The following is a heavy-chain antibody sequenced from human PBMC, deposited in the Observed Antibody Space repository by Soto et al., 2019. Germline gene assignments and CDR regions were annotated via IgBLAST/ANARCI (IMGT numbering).Heavy chain of an antibody. D-gene: IGHD6-19*01. V-gene: IGHV3-30-3*01. Sequence: QVQLVESGGGVVQPGRSLRLSCAASGFTFSSYAMHWVRQAPGKGLEWVAVISYDGSNKYYADSVKGRFTISRDNSKNTLYLQMNSLRAEDTAVYYCARGRPGIAVAGTGVGRFDYWGQGTLVTASS. CDR3: ARGRPGIAVAGTGVGRFDY. J-gene: IGHJ4*02. CDR1: GFTFSSYA. CDR2: ISYDGSNK.